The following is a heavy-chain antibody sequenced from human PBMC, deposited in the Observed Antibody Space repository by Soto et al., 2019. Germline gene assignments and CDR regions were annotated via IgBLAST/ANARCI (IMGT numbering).Heavy chain of an antibody. CDR3: AKDPLVALPNRYSSSTSCSVRFDS. Sequence: GGSLRLSCAASGFTFSSYAMSWVRQAPGKGLEWVSAISGSGGSTYYADSVKGRFTISRDNSKNTLYLQMNSLRAEDTAVYYCAKDPLVALPNRYSSSTSCSVRFDSRGQGTPVTVS. CDR1: GFTFSSYA. D-gene: IGHD2-2*01. V-gene: IGHV3-23*01. J-gene: IGHJ4*02. CDR2: ISGSGGST.